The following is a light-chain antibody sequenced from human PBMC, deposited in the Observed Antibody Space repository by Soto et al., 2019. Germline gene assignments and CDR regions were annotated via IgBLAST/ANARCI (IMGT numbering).Light chain of an antibody. CDR2: GAS. V-gene: IGKV3-15*01. CDR3: QQYNDWPPIT. J-gene: IGKJ5*01. Sequence: EIVMTQSPAILFVSPGERATLSCRASQSVRTNLAWYQQKPGQAPRLLIYGASTRATGIPARFSGSGSGTEFTLSISSLQSQDYAVFYCQQYNDWPPITFGQGTRLEIK. CDR1: QSVRTN.